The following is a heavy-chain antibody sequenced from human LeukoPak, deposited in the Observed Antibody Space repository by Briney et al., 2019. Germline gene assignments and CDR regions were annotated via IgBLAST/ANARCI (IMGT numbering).Heavy chain of an antibody. CDR2: IIPIFGTA. D-gene: IGHD6-19*01. V-gene: IGHV1-69*05. CDR1: GGTFSSYA. CDR3: AREAAVAGKYYFDY. J-gene: IGHJ4*02. Sequence: ASVKVSCKASGGTFSSYAISWVRQAPGQGLEWMGGIIPIFGTANYAQKFQGRVTMTRDTSTSTVYMELSSLRSEDTAVYYCAREAAVAGKYYFDYWGQGTLVTVSS.